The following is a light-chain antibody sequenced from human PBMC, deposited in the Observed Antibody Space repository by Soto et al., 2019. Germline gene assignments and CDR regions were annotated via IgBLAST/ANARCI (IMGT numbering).Light chain of an antibody. CDR3: QQYGGLPRT. V-gene: IGKV3-20*01. CDR1: QSVSRNY. Sequence: EIVLTQSAGTLSLSPGERATLSCRASQSVSRNYLPWYQQKAGQPPRLLIYGASTRATGIPDRFSGSGSGTDFTLTINRLEPEDFAVYYCQQYGGLPRTFGQGTKEDIK. CDR2: GAS. J-gene: IGKJ1*01.